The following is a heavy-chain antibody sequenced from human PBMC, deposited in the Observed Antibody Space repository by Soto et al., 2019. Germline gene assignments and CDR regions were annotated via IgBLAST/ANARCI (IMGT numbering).Heavy chain of an antibody. D-gene: IGHD3-16*01. CDR2: IYYSGST. J-gene: IGHJ6*03. CDR3: ARVGGAISLYYMDV. V-gene: IGHV4-39*07. Sequence: SETLSLTCTVSGGSISSSSYYWGWIRQPPGKGLEWIGSIYYSGSTYYNPSLKSRVTISVDTSKNQFSLKLSSVTAADTAVYYCARVGGAISLYYMDVWGKGTTVTVSS. CDR1: GGSISSSSYY.